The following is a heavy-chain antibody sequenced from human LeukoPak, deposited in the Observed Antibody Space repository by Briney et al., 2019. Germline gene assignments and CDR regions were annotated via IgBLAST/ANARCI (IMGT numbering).Heavy chain of an antibody. V-gene: IGHV1-18*01. J-gene: IGHJ4*02. CDR2: ISAYNGNT. D-gene: IGHD6-13*01. CDR3: ARNYRIAAGGTVGYDY. CDR1: GYTFTSYG. Sequence: ASVKVSCRASGYTFTSYGISWVRQAPGQGLEWMGWISAYNGNTNYAQKLQGRVTMTTDTSTSTAYMELRSLRSDDTAVYYCARNYRIAAGGTVGYDYWGQGTLLTVSS.